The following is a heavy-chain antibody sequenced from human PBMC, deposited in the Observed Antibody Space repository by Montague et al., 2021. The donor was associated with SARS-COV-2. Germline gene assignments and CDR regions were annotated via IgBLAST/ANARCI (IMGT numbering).Heavy chain of an antibody. J-gene: IGHJ3*02. Sequence: SETLSLTCTVYGGSISSYYWSWIRQPPGKGLEWIGYIYYSGSNNYNTSLKSRVTISVETSKKQFSLKLSSVTAADKAVYYCARTPGQIAGDAFDIWGQGTMVTVSS. CDR1: GGSISSYY. V-gene: IGHV4-59*01. CDR2: IYYSGSN. CDR3: ARTPGQIAGDAFDI. D-gene: IGHD2-21*01.